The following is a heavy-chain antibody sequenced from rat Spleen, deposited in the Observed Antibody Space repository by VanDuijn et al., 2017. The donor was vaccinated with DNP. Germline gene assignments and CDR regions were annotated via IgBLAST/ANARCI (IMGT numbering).Heavy chain of an antibody. CDR3: ATSSYFGYDYGFAY. CDR1: GFTFSYYW. Sequence: EVQLVESGGDLVLPGRSLELSCRASGFTFSYYWMTWIRQVPGKGLEWIASITSGGGSTSYPVSVKGRFTISRDNAKSTLYLQMDSLRSEDTATYYCATSSYFGYDYGFAYWGQGTLVTVSS. D-gene: IGHD1-7*01. V-gene: IGHV5-31*01. J-gene: IGHJ3*01. CDR2: ITSGGGST.